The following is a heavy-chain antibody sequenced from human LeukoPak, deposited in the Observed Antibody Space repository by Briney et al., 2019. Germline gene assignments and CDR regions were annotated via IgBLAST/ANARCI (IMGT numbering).Heavy chain of an antibody. CDR2: IYYSGST. CDR3: ARFNNVLVGDGLGLVFDP. CDR1: SGSISSSSYY. D-gene: IGHD3/OR15-3a*01. Sequence: PSETLSLTCTVSSGSISSSSYYWGWIRQPPGRGLEWIGSIYYSGSTYYNPSLKSRVTISVDTSKNQFSLKLSSVTAADTAVYYCARFNNVLVGDGLGLVFDPWGQGSLVTVSS. V-gene: IGHV4-39*01. J-gene: IGHJ5*02.